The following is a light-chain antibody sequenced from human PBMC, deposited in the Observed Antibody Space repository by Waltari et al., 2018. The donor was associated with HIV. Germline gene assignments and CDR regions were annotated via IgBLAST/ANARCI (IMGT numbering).Light chain of an antibody. Sequence: HSALTQPASVSGSPGQSVTISCSGAGPGFCTHNFLSLYQQFPGQAPPLLIYGVSFRPSGISPRFSASESGNTASLTISGLQSGDEADYYCSTYTDIDFLLFGSGTKLTVL. V-gene: IGLV2-14*01. CDR3: STYTDIDFLL. J-gene: IGLJ2*01. CDR2: GVS. CDR1: GPGFCTHNF.